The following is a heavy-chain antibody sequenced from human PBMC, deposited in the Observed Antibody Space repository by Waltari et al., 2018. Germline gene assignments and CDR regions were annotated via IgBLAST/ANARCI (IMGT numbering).Heavy chain of an antibody. J-gene: IGHJ6*02. CDR1: GFTFSSYA. CDR3: AKLRALNYYGSGPAP. V-gene: IGHV3-23*01. D-gene: IGHD3-10*01. Sequence: EVQLLESGGGLVQPGGSLRLSCAASGFTFSSYAMSWVRQAPGKGLEWVSAISGRGGSTYYADSLKGRFTIARDNSKNTMYLQMNSLRAEDTAVYYCAKLRALNYYGSGPAPWGQGTTVTVSS. CDR2: ISGRGGST.